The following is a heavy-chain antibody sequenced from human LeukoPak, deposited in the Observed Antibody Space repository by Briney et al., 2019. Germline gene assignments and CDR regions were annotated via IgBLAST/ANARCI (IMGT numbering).Heavy chain of an antibody. CDR3: VKDKWIDH. D-gene: IGHD2-8*01. CDR2: INIKGGRT. Sequence: GGSLRLSCSVSGFTFSSYTMHWVRQAPGKGLEYVSSINIKGGRTYYADSVKGRFTISRDNSKNTLYLQMSSPRAEDTAVYYCVKDKWIDHWGQGTLVTVSS. CDR1: GFTFSSYT. V-gene: IGHV3-64D*09. J-gene: IGHJ4*02.